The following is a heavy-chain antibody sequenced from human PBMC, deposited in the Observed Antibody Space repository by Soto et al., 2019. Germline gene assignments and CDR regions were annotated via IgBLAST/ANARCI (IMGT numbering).Heavy chain of an antibody. CDR2: ISGSGGST. Sequence: GGSLRLSCAASGFTFSSYAMSWVRPAPGKGLEWVSAISGSGGSTYYADSEKGRFTISRDNSKNTLYLQMNSLRAEDTAVYYGAKDLAYCSSTSCYHTFGELFDYWGQGTLVTVSS. CDR3: AKDLAYCSSTSCYHTFGELFDY. V-gene: IGHV3-23*01. D-gene: IGHD2-2*01. J-gene: IGHJ4*02. CDR1: GFTFSSYA.